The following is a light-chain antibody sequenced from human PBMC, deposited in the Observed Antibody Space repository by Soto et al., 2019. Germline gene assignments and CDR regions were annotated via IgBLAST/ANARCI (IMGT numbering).Light chain of an antibody. CDR2: RAS. V-gene: IGKV1-5*03. Sequence: IQMTQSPSTLSPSLGASLTITSRASQSISTWLAWFQQKPGKAPKFLIYRASSLESGIPSRFSGSGSGTEFTLTISSLQPDDFATYYCQQYNSYPRTFGQGTKVDIK. J-gene: IGKJ1*01. CDR3: QQYNSYPRT. CDR1: QSISTW.